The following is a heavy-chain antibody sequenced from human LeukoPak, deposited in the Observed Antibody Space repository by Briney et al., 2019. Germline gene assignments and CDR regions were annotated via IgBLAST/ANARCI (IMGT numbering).Heavy chain of an antibody. CDR2: ISAYNGNA. J-gene: IGHJ4*02. CDR1: GYTFTGYG. V-gene: IGHV1-18*01. D-gene: IGHD1-1*01. CDR3: ARDRARTRVDY. Sequence: ASVKVSCKASGYTFTGYGISWVRQAPGQGLEWMGWISAYNGNANYAQKLQGRVTMTTDTSTSTAYMELRSLRSDDTAVYYCARDRARTRVDYWGQGTLVTVSS.